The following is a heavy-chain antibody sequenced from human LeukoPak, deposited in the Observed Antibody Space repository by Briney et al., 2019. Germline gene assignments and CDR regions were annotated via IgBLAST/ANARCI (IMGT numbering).Heavy chain of an antibody. CDR1: GFTFSNYW. D-gene: IGHD6-19*01. V-gene: IGHV3-74*01. J-gene: IGHJ6*03. CDR2: INRDGSST. CDR3: ARGGTSGGAPDYYYYMDV. Sequence: SGRSLRLSCEASGFTFSNYWMHWVRQAPGKGLVWVSRINRDGSSTTYADSVKGRFTISRDNAKNTLYVQMNSLRAEDTGVYYCARGGTSGGAPDYYYYMDVWGKGTTVTVSS.